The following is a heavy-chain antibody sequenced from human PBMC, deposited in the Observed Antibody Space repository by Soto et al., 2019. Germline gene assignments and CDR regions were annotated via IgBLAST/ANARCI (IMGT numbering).Heavy chain of an antibody. D-gene: IGHD4-17*01. Sequence: SETLCLTCTVSGGSISSGDYYWSWIRQPPGKGLEWIGYIYYSGSTYYNPSLKSRVTISVDTSKNQFSLKLSSVTAADTAVYYCAATVTMIQNWFDPWGQGTLVTVSS. CDR3: AATVTMIQNWFDP. V-gene: IGHV4-30-4*01. CDR1: GGSISSGDYY. CDR2: IYYSGST. J-gene: IGHJ5*02.